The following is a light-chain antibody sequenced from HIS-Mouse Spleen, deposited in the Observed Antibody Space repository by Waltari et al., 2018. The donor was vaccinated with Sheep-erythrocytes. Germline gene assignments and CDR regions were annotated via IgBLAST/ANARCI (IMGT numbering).Light chain of an antibody. Sequence: GQSITISCTGTSSDVGSYNLVSWYQQHPGKAPKLMIYSGSKRPSGVSNRFSGSKSGNTASLTISGLQAEDEADYYCCSYAGSSTPWVFGGGTKLTVL. CDR3: CSYAGSSTPWV. J-gene: IGLJ3*02. V-gene: IGLV2-23*01. CDR2: SGS. CDR1: SSDVGSYNL.